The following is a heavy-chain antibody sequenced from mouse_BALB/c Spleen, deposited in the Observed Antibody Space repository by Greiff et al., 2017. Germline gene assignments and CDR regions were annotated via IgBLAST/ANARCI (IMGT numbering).Heavy chain of an antibody. V-gene: IGHV3-6*02. D-gene: IGHD1-1*01. CDR2: ISYDGSN. J-gene: IGHJ3*01. CDR1: GYSITSGYY. Sequence: EVKLMESGPGLVKPSQSLSLTCSVTGYSITSGYYWNWIRQFPGNKLEWMGYISYDGSNNYNPSLKNRISITRDTSKNQFFLKLNSVTTEDTATYYCARDRHYGSAWFAYWGQGTLVTVSA. CDR3: ARDRHYGSAWFAY.